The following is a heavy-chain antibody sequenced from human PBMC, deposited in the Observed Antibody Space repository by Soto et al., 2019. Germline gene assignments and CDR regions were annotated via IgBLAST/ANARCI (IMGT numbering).Heavy chain of an antibody. CDR3: ARNEGMYYYDSRGPGMDV. Sequence: ASVKVSCKASGGTFSIYAISCVLQSPLQWREWMGGIIPIFGNTNFAQKLQGRVTMTTDTSTTTAYMELRSLRSDDTAVYYCARNEGMYYYDSRGPGMDVWGQGTTVTVSS. V-gene: IGHV1-18*01. D-gene: IGHD3-22*01. CDR1: GGTFSIYA. J-gene: IGHJ6*02. CDR2: IIPIFGNT.